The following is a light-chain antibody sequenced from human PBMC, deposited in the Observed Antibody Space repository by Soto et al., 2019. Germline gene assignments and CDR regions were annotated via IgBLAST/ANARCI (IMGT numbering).Light chain of an antibody. CDR3: LPDDDYPLT. CDR1: QGIRND. V-gene: IGKV1-6*01. J-gene: IGKJ3*01. Sequence: AIQMTQSPSSLSASVGDRVTITCRASQGIRNDLGWYQQKPGKAPKLLIYAASSLQSGVTSRFSGSGSGTDFPITLSSVQPEDFATYYCLPDDDYPLTFGPGTKVDLK. CDR2: AAS.